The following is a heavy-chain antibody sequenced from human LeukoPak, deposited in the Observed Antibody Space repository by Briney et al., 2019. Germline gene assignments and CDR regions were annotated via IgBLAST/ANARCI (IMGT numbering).Heavy chain of an antibody. J-gene: IGHJ5*02. CDR2: ISGSGGST. D-gene: IGHD2-2*01. V-gene: IGHV3-23*01. CDR3: AKQDIVVVPAAMGGPNWFDP. CDR1: GFTFSSYA. Sequence: PGGSLRLSCAASGFTFSSYAMSWVRQAPGQGLEWVSAISGSGGSTYYADSVKGRFTISRDNSKNTLYLQMNSLRAEDTAVYYCAKQDIVVVPAAMGGPNWFDPWGQGTLVTVSS.